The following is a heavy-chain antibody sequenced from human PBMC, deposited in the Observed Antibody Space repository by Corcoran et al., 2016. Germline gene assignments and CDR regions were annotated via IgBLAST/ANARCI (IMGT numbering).Heavy chain of an antibody. CDR3: TGVKVGASGLFDS. J-gene: IGHJ4*02. D-gene: IGHD1-26*01. V-gene: IGHV3-74*01. Sequence: EVQLVESGGGLVQPGESLRLSCAASGFTFSSYWMHWVRQVPGKGLEWVARIKYDGSDTSYADSVNGRFTISRDNAKNTVYLQMNSQRAEDTARYHCTGVKVGASGLFDSWGQGTMVTVFS. CDR1: GFTFSSYW. CDR2: IKYDGSDT.